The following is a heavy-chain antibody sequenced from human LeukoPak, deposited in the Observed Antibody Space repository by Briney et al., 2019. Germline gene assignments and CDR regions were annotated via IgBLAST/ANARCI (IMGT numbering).Heavy chain of an antibody. Sequence: GGSLRLSCAASEFTFSNFAMSWVRQAPGKGLEWVSTISGSGDNTYYADSVKGRFTISRDNSKNTLSLHMNTLRAEDAAVYYCAKDLLQTFFFDSSGYYSDAFGMWGQGTMVTVSP. D-gene: IGHD3-22*01. CDR3: AKDLLQTFFFDSSGYYSDAFGM. J-gene: IGHJ3*02. V-gene: IGHV3-23*01. CDR2: ISGSGDNT. CDR1: EFTFSNFA.